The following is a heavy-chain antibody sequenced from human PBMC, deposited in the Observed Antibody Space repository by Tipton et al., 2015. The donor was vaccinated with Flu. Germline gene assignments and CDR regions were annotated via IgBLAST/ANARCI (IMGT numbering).Heavy chain of an antibody. CDR3: AKDMRPSSSLDYFYYSGMDV. J-gene: IGHJ6*02. V-gene: IGHV4-59*01. CDR1: GGSISTYY. CDR2: IHYSGST. Sequence: TLSLTCTVSGGSISTYYWSWVRQPPGKGLEWIGNIHYSGSTNYNPSLKSRLTISVDTSKNQFSLKLASVTAADTALYYCAKDMRPSSSLDYFYYSGMDVWGQGTAVTVSS. D-gene: IGHD6-6*01.